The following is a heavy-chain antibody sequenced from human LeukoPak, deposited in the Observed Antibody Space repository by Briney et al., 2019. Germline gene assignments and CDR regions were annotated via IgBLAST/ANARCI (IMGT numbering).Heavy chain of an antibody. D-gene: IGHD2-2*01. CDR2: ISHSGST. V-gene: IGHV4-34*01. CDR1: GGSFSGYY. J-gene: IGHJ4*02. CDR3: ARGARGSSTSSPFDY. Sequence: PSETLSLTCAVYGGSFSGYYWSWIRQPPGKGLEWIGEISHSGSTNYNPSLKSRVTISVDTSKNQFSLKLSSVTAADTAVYYCARGARGSSTSSPFDYWGQGTLVTVSS.